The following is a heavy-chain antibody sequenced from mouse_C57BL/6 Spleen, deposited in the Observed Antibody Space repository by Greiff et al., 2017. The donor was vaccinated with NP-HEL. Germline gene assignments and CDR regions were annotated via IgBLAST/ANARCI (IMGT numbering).Heavy chain of an antibody. D-gene: IGHD4-1*01. Sequence: QVQLQQPGAELVMPGASVKLSCKASGYTFTSYWMHWVKQRPGQGLEWIGEIDPSDSYTNYNQKFKGKSTLTVDKSSSTAYMQLSSLTSEDSAVYYCASGTGTKFDYWGQGTTLTVSS. CDR1: GYTFTSYW. CDR2: IDPSDSYT. CDR3: ASGTGTKFDY. J-gene: IGHJ2*01. V-gene: IGHV1-69*01.